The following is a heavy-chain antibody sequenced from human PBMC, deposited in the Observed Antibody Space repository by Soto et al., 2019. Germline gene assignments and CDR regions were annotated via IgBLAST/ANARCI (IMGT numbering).Heavy chain of an antibody. CDR3: AKVTGYGSSSSCRRDYYYYYGMDV. J-gene: IGHJ6*02. D-gene: IGHD2-2*01. CDR1: GFTFSSYG. Sequence: QVQLVESGGGMVQPGRSLRLSCAASGFTFSSYGMHWVRQAPGKGLEWVAVIAYDGSDKYYAESVKGRFSISRDNPKNTLYQQMNSRRPDDTAVYYCAKVTGYGSSSSCRRDYYYYYGMDVWGQGTTVTVSS. CDR2: IAYDGSDK. V-gene: IGHV3-30*18.